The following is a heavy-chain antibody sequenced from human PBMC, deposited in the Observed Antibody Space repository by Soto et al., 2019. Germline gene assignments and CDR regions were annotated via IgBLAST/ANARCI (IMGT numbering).Heavy chain of an antibody. CDR3: AHSLRMASCGGGNCYFFDF. CDR2: IFWDGDR. D-gene: IGHD2-21*01. V-gene: IGHV2-5*02. J-gene: IGHJ4*02. CDR1: EFSLSTDGVG. Sequence: SGPTLVNPTQTLTLTCSFSEFSLSTDGVGIGWIRQPPGKGLEWLALIFWDGDRRHNPSLKSRLTITTDTSKTQVVLTMTNMDPVDTATYYCAHSLRMASCGGGNCYFFDFWGQGTPVTVSS.